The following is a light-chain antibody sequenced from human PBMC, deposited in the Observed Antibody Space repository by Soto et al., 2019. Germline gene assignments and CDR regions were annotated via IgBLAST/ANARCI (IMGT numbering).Light chain of an antibody. CDR1: QDISFF. J-gene: IGKJ4*01. Sequence: DIQMTQSPSSLSASVGDRVTITCQASQDISFFLNWYQQKPGKAPKLLIYDASILQAGVPSRFSGGGSGTEFSLTISSLQSEDFAVYYCQRYDNWPLTFGGGTKVEIK. CDR2: DAS. V-gene: IGKV1-33*01. CDR3: QRYDNWPLT.